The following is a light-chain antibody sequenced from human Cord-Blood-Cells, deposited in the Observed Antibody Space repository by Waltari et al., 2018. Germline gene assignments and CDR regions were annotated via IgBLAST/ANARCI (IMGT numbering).Light chain of an antibody. CDR2: DAY. CDR1: QRVRSY. CDR3: QQRSNWPHT. J-gene: IGKJ2*01. V-gene: IGKV3-11*01. Sequence: EIVLTQYPATLSLSPGERATLSCRASQRVRSYLAWYQQKPGQAPRLLIYDAYNRATGIPARFSGRGSGTDFTLTISSLEPEDFAVYYCQQRSNWPHTFGQGTKLEIK.